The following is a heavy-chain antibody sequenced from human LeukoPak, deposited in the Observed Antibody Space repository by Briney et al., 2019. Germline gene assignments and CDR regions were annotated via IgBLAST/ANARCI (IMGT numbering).Heavy chain of an antibody. D-gene: IGHD5-18*01. Sequence: SETLSLTCTVSGGSISSYYWSWIRQPPGKGLEWIGEIYHSGSTNYNPSLKSRVTISVDKSKNQFSLKLSSVTAADTAVYYCARDPYTAMDPSRYMDVWGKGTTVTVSS. CDR1: GGSISSYY. CDR3: ARDPYTAMDPSRYMDV. V-gene: IGHV4-59*12. CDR2: IYHSGST. J-gene: IGHJ6*03.